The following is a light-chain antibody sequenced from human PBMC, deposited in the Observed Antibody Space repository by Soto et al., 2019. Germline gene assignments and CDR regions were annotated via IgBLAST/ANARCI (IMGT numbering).Light chain of an antibody. Sequence: QSALTQPASVSGSPGQSIAISCTGTRSDVGSYTYVSWYQQHPGKAPKLMIFDVSNRPSGVSDRFSGSKSGNTASLTISGLQADDEADYYCSSYTISSTYVFGTGTKLTVL. J-gene: IGLJ1*01. V-gene: IGLV2-14*01. CDR3: SSYTISSTYV. CDR1: RSDVGSYTY. CDR2: DVS.